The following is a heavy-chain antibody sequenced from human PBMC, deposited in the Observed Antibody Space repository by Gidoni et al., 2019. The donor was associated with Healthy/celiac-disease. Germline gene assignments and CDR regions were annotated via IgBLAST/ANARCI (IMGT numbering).Heavy chain of an antibody. CDR3: AKEGGNWELPSNYFDY. CDR2: ISYDGSNK. V-gene: IGHV3-30*18. J-gene: IGHJ4*02. D-gene: IGHD1-26*01. Sequence: QVQLVESGGGVVQPGRSLRLSCAASGFTFSSYGMHWVRQAPGKGLGWVAVISYDGSNKYYADSVKGRFTISRDNSKNTLYLQMNSLRAEDTAVYYCAKEGGNWELPSNYFDYWGQGTLVTVSS. CDR1: GFTFSSYG.